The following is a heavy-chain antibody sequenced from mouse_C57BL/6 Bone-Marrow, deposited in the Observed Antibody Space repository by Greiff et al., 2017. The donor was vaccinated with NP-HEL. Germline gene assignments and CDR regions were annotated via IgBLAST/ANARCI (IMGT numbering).Heavy chain of an antibody. CDR1: GYTFTSYW. CDR2: IDPSDSYT. D-gene: IGHD2-12*01. CDR3: ASESYYDAMDY. J-gene: IGHJ4*01. V-gene: IGHV1-69*01. Sequence: QVQLQQSGAELVMPGASVKLSCKASGYTFTSYWMHWVKQRPGQGLEWIGEIDPSDSYTNYNQKFKGKSTLTVDKSSSTAYMQLSSQTSEDSADYDDASESYYDAMDYWGQGTAVTVSS.